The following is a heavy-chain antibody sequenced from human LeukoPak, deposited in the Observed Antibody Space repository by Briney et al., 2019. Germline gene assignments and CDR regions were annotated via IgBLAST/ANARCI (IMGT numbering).Heavy chain of an antibody. D-gene: IGHD4-17*01. Sequence: ASVKVSCKASGYTFTSYDINWVRQATGQGLEWMGWISAYNGNTNYAQKLQGRVTMTTDTSTSTAYMELRSLRSDDTAVYYCARGSEGATVTTPYDYWGQGTLVTVSS. J-gene: IGHJ4*02. CDR2: ISAYNGNT. V-gene: IGHV1-18*01. CDR3: ARGSEGATVTTPYDY. CDR1: GYTFTSYD.